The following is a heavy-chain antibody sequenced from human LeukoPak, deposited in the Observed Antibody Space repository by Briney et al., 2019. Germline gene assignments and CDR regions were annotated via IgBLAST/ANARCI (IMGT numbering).Heavy chain of an antibody. Sequence: ASVTVSCMASVYTLTSYVTSWVRPAPGQGVEGMGWISAYNGNSNYVQKLQGRVTMTTDTATSTAYMALRSLRSDDSAVYYCARDNYYDVWSGPHYYYYYGMDVWGQGTTVTVSS. J-gene: IGHJ6*02. CDR2: ISAYNGNS. V-gene: IGHV1-18*01. CDR1: VYTLTSYV. CDR3: ARDNYYDVWSGPHYYYYYGMDV. D-gene: IGHD3-3*01.